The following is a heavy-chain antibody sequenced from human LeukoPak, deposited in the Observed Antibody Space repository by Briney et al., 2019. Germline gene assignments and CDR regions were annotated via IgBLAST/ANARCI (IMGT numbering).Heavy chain of an antibody. V-gene: IGHV3-23*01. CDR3: AKDQKWELLPFDY. J-gene: IGHJ4*02. Sequence: PGGSLRLSYAASTFTFCDYYMGWVRQAPGKGLEWVSAISGSGGSTYYADSVKGRFTISRDNSKNTLYMQMNSLRAEDTAVYYCAKDQKWELLPFDYWGQGPLVTVSS. CDR2: ISGSGGST. CDR1: TFTFCDYY. D-gene: IGHD1-26*01.